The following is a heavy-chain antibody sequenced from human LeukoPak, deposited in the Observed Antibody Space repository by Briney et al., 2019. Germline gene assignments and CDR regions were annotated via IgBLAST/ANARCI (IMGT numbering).Heavy chain of an antibody. CDR2: IKSKTDGGTT. CDR3: TIDSGSYRDAFDI. V-gene: IGHV3-15*01. CDR1: GFTFSNAW. D-gene: IGHD1-26*01. Sequence: GGSLRLSCAASGFTFSNAWMSWVRQAPGKGLEWVGRIKSKTDGGTTDYAAPVKGRFTISRDDSKNTLYLQMNSLKTEDTAVYYCTIDSGSYRDAFDIWGQGTMVTVSS. J-gene: IGHJ3*02.